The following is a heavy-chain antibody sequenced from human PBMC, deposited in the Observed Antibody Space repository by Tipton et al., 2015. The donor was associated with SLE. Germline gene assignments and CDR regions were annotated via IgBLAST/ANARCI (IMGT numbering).Heavy chain of an antibody. CDR3: ARTSKSGSYIYFGY. J-gene: IGHJ4*02. CDR1: GGTFSSYA. Sequence: QVQLVQSGAEVKKPGSSVKVSCKASGGTFSSYAISWVRQAPGQGLEWMGGIIPIFGTANYAQKFQGRVTITADESTSTAYMELSSLRSDDTAVYYCARTSKSGSYIYFGYWGQGTLVTVCS. CDR2: IIPIFGTA. V-gene: IGHV1-69*01. D-gene: IGHD1-26*01.